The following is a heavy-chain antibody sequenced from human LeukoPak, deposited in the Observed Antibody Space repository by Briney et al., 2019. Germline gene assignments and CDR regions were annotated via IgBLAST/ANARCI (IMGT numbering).Heavy chain of an antibody. CDR3: ARDGYYDILTGYSRGDLDY. Sequence: KFQGRVTITRDTSASTAYMELSSLRSKDTAVYYCARDGYYDILTGYSRGDLDYWGQGTLVTVSS. V-gene: IGHV1-3*01. J-gene: IGHJ4*02. D-gene: IGHD3-9*01.